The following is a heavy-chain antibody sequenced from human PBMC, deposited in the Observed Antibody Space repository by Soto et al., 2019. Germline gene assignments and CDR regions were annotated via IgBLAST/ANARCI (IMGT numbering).Heavy chain of an antibody. V-gene: IGHV3-15*01. D-gene: IGHD4-17*01. CDR3: APHGDLLFDY. J-gene: IGHJ4*02. CDR1: GFTFSNAW. Sequence: EVQLVESGGGLVKPGGSLRLSCAASGFTFSNAWMSWVRQAPGKGLEWIGRMKSKRDGGTTEYAAPVKGRFSISRDDSKDTLYLQINSLKTEDTAVYYCAPHGDLLFDYWGQGTLVTVSS. CDR2: MKSKRDGGTT.